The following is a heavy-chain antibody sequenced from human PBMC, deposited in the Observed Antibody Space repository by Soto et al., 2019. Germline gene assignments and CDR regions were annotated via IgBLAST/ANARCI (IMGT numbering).Heavy chain of an antibody. CDR2: IIPIFGTA. D-gene: IGHD3-3*01. Sequence: SVKVSCKASGGTFSSYAIRWVRQAPGQGLEWMGGIIPIFGTANYAQKFQGRVTITADESTSTAYMELSSLRSEDTAVYYCARAAIFGVVIITPSDYYYGMDVWGQGTTVTVSS. J-gene: IGHJ6*02. V-gene: IGHV1-69*13. CDR3: ARAAIFGVVIITPSDYYYGMDV. CDR1: GGTFSSYA.